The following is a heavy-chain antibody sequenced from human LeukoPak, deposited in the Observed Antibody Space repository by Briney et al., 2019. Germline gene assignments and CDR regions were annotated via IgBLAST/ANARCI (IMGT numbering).Heavy chain of an antibody. D-gene: IGHD4-11*01. J-gene: IGHJ4*02. CDR1: GGSISSYY. CDR3: ARSYSDYDYFDS. V-gene: IGHV4-4*07. Sequence: SETLSLTCTVSGGSISSYYWTWIRQPAGKGPEWIGRLFTSGTTNYNPSLESRITMSVDTSKNQFSLKLHSVTAADTAIYYCARSYSDYDYFDSWGQGTLVTIS. CDR2: LFTSGTT.